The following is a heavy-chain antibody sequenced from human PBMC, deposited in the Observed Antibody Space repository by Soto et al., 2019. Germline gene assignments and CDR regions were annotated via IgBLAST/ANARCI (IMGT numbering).Heavy chain of an antibody. V-gene: IGHV3-53*01. CDR3: ARESEDLTSNFDY. J-gene: IGHJ4*02. CDR2: IYSNYNT. Sequence: PGGSLRLSCAASGFIVSARYMSWVRQAPGKGLEWVSVIYSNYNTYYADSVKGRFTISRDNAKNSLYLEMNSLRAEDTAVYYCARESEDLTSNFDYWGQGTLVTSPQ. CDR1: GFIVSARY.